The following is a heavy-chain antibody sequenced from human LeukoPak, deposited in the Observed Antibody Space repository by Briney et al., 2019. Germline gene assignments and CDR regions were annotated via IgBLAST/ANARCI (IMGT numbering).Heavy chain of an antibody. CDR2: ISGSGGST. J-gene: IGHJ4*02. D-gene: IGHD4-11*01. CDR1: GFTFSSYA. V-gene: IGHV3-23*01. Sequence: GGXLXXSCAASGFTFSSYAMSWVRQAPGKGLEWVSAISGSGGSTYYADSVKGRFTISRDSSKNTLYLQMNSLRAEDTAVYYCAKTSSNYVLYYWGQGTLVTVSS. CDR3: AKTSSNYVLYY.